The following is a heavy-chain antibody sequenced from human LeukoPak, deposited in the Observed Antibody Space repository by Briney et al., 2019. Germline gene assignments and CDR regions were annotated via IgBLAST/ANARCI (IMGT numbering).Heavy chain of an antibody. CDR1: GYRFTSYW. CDR2: IYPGDSDT. J-gene: IGHJ4*02. V-gene: IGHV5-51*01. Sequence: GESLKISCKASGYRFTSYWIGWVRQMPGKGLEWMGIIYPGDSDTRYSPSFQGQVTISADKSISTAYLQWSSLKASDTAIYYCARMSDRKVDYWGQGTLVTVSS. D-gene: IGHD2-21*02. CDR3: ARMSDRKVDY.